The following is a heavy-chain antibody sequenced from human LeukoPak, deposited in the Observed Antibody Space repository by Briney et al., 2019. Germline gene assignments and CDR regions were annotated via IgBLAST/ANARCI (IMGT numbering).Heavy chain of an antibody. CDR2: ISSSSSYI. CDR3: ARETWSGYYKGFDY. Sequence: GGSLRLSCTASGFTFSSYSMNWVRQAPGKGLEWVSSISSSSSYIYYADSVKGRFTISRDNAKNSLYLQMNSLRAEDTAVYYCARETWSGYYKGFDYWGQGTLVTVSS. V-gene: IGHV3-21*01. D-gene: IGHD3-3*01. CDR1: GFTFSSYS. J-gene: IGHJ4*02.